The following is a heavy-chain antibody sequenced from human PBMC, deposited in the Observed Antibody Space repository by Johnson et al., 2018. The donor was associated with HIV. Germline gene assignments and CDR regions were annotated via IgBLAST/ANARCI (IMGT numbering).Heavy chain of an antibody. V-gene: IGHV3-15*01. CDR3: TTNFWSGFYPDAFDI. CDR2: IKSKTDGGTT. J-gene: IGHJ3*02. Sequence: MLLVESGGGLVKPGGSLRLSCAASGFTFSNAWMSWVRQAPGKGLEWVGRIKSKTDGGTTDYAAPVKGRFTISRDDSKNTLYLQMNSLKIEDTAVYYCTTNFWSGFYPDAFDIWGQGTMVTVSS. CDR1: GFTFSNAW. D-gene: IGHD3-3*01.